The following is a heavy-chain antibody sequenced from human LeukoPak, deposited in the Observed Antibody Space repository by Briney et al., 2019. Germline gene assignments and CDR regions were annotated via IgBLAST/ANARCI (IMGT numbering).Heavy chain of an antibody. CDR1: GYTFTKSY. J-gene: IGHJ4*02. V-gene: IGHV1-46*01. CDR3: ARVPERQSPVA. Sequence: ASVKVSCKASGYTFTKSYIHWVRQAPGQRLEWMGLINPGGDNTDYAQNFQGRLTMTSDTSASTAYMELRSLRSDDTAVYYCARVPERQSPVAWGQGTLVTVSS. CDR2: INPGGDNT. D-gene: IGHD2-15*01.